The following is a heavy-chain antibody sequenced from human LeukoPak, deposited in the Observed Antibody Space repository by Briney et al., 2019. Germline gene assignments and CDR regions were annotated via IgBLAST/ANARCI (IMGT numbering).Heavy chain of an antibody. Sequence: GGPLKISCKGSGYSFTSYWIGWVRQMPGKGLDWMGIIYPGDSDTRYSPSFQGQVTISADKSITTAYLQWSSLKASDTAMYYCARRGSSWTGAFDIWGQGTMVTVSS. CDR1: GYSFTSYW. CDR2: IYPGDSDT. V-gene: IGHV5-51*01. D-gene: IGHD6-13*01. CDR3: ARRGSSWTGAFDI. J-gene: IGHJ3*02.